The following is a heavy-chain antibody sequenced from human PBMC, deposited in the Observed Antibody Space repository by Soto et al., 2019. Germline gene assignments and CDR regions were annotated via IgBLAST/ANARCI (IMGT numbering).Heavy chain of an antibody. V-gene: IGHV4-38-2*02. D-gene: IGHD2-8*01. J-gene: IGHJ4*02. Sequence: SETLSLTCAVSGDSISSGYYWAWIRQPPGKVLEWIGSIYHSGTTYYNPSLKSRVTISADTSKNQFSLKLSSVTAADTAVYYCDREAPGYCTNGVCYQVDYWGQGTLVTVSS. CDR3: DREAPGYCTNGVCYQVDY. CDR2: IYHSGTT. CDR1: GDSISSGYY.